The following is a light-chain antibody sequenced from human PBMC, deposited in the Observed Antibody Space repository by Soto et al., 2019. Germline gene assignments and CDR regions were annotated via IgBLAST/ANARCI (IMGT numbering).Light chain of an antibody. V-gene: IGKV1-39*01. CDR2: SAS. J-gene: IGKJ3*01. CDR3: PQTSTTPPET. Sequence: DIHMTQSPSSLSASVGDRVAITCRASQPINDYLNWYRQAPGKAPTLLIYSASSLRSGVPSRFSGRGYGTNFTLIISSLQPEDFATYYCPQTSTTPPETFGPGTKVDMK. CDR1: QPINDY.